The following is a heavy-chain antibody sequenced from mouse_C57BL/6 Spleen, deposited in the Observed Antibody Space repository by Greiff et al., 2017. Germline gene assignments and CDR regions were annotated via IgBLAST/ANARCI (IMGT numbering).Heavy chain of an antibody. CDR1: GFNIKDDY. CDR3: TTGSNYDY. J-gene: IGHJ2*01. V-gene: IGHV14-4*01. CDR2: IDPENGDT. Sequence: EVQRVESGAELVRPGASVKLSCTASGFNIKDDYMHWVKQRPEQGLEWIGWIDPENGDTEYASKFQGKGTITADTSSNTAYLQLSSLTSEDTAVYYCTTGSNYDYWGQGTTLTVSS. D-gene: IGHD2-5*01.